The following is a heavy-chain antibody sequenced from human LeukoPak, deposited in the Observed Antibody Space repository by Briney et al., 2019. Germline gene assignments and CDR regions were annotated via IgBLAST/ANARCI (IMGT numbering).Heavy chain of an antibody. CDR1: GFTFSSYG. J-gene: IGHJ3*02. CDR3: AAYYYDSSGYVGAFDI. V-gene: IGHV3-30*03. D-gene: IGHD3-22*01. CDR2: ISYDGSNK. Sequence: GSLRLSCAASGFTFSSYGMHWARQAPGKGLEWVAVISYDGSNKYYADSVKGRFTISRDNSKNTLYLQMNSLRAEDTAVYYCAAYYYDSSGYVGAFDIWGQGTMVTVSS.